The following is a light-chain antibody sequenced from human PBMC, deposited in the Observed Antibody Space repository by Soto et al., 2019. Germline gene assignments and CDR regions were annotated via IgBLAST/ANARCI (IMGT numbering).Light chain of an antibody. CDR2: DAS. CDR3: QQFNNLFT. Sequence: AIQLTQSPSSLSASVGDRVTITCRASQGISSALAWYQQKPGKAPKLLIYDASSLESGVPSRFSGSGSGTDFTLTISSLQPEDFATYYCQQFNNLFTFGQGTKVEIK. J-gene: IGKJ1*01. CDR1: QGISSA. V-gene: IGKV1D-13*01.